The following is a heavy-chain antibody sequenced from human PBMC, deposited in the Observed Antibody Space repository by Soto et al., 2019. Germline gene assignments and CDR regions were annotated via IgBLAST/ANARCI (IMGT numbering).Heavy chain of an antibody. CDR1: GYSFNRYW. V-gene: IGHV5-51*01. D-gene: IGHD1-1*01. CDR2: IFPDDSDI. CDR3: ARRISWYYFDY. Sequence: PGESLKISCKASGYSFNRYWIGWVRQMPGQGLEWMGVIFPDDSDIRHSPAFRGQVTISADKSINTVYLQYTGLKASDTATYYCARRISWYYFDYWGQGTLVTVSS. J-gene: IGHJ4*02.